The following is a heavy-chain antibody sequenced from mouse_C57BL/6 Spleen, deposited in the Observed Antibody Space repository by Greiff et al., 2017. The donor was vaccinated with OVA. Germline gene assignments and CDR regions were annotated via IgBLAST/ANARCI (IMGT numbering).Heavy chain of an antibody. CDR1: GYTFTSYW. D-gene: IGHD3-2*02. CDR2: IDPSDSYT. V-gene: IGHV1-69*01. J-gene: IGHJ4*01. Sequence: QVHVKQPGAELVMPGASVKLSCKASGYTFTSYWMHWVKQRPGQGLEWIGEIDPSDSYTNYNQKFKGKSTLTVDKSSSTAYMQLSSLTSEDSAVYYCARELRLGDYYAMDYWGQGTSVTVSS. CDR3: ARELRLGDYYAMDY.